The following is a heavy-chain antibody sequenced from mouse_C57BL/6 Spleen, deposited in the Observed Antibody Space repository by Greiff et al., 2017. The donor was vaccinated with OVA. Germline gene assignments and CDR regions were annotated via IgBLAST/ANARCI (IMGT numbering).Heavy chain of an antibody. D-gene: IGHD1-1*01. CDR1: GYAFSSSW. Sequence: VKLMESGPELVKPGASVKISCKASGYAFSSSWMNWVKQRPGKGLEWIGWIYPGDGDANYNGKFKGKATLTADKSSSTAYMQLSSLTSEDSAVYFCARDYYGSSSFAYWGQGTLVTVSA. V-gene: IGHV1-82*01. CDR2: IYPGDGDA. J-gene: IGHJ3*01. CDR3: ARDYYGSSSFAY.